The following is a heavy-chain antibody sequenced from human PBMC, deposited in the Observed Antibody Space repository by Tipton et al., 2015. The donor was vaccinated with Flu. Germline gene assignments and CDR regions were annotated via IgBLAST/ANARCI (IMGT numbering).Heavy chain of an antibody. D-gene: IGHD3-3*01. CDR2: IYYSGQT. Sequence: TLSLTCSVSGGSMSSYYWSWIRLSSGKGLEWIGNIYYSGQTNYNPSLKSRVTISVDMSKNQFSLRLRSVTAADTAVYYCARSTVGIFGVVEGPHGLDVWGHGTTVTVSS. CDR1: GGSMSSYY. J-gene: IGHJ6*02. V-gene: IGHV4-59*01. CDR3: ARSTVGIFGVVEGPHGLDV.